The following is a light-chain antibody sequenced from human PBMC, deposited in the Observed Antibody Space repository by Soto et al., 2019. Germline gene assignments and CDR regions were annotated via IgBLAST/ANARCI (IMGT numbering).Light chain of an antibody. CDR2: GNT. CDR1: SSNIGAGYD. Sequence: QSVLTQPPSVSGAPGQRVTISCTGSSSNIGAGYDVHWYQQLPGTAPKLLIFGNTNRPSGVPDRFSGSKSGTSASLTINGLLADYEANYYCHSYESTLGASFFGGGTKLTVL. J-gene: IGLJ2*01. CDR3: HSYESTLGASF. V-gene: IGLV1-40*01.